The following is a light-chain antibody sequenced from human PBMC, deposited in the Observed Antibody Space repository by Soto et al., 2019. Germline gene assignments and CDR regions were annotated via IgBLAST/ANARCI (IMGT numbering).Light chain of an antibody. CDR2: GAS. J-gene: IGKJ2*01. CDR3: QQYGGSPGT. V-gene: IGKV3-20*01. Sequence: EIVLTQSPGTLSLSPGERATLSCRASQSVSSNSLAWYQQKPGQAPRLLIYGASSRATGIPDRFGGSGSGTDFTLTISRLEPEDFAVYYCQQYGGSPGTFGQGTKLEIK. CDR1: QSVSSNS.